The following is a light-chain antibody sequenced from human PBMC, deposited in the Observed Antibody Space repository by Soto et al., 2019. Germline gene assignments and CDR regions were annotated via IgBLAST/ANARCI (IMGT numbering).Light chain of an antibody. Sequence: DLQMTQSPPSVSASVGDRVTITCRASQDVGKWLAWYQQKPGKAPTLLIHGASSLQSGVPPRYSGSGYGTEFTLTISSLQSEDFAVYYCQQYNNWPRTFGQGTNVDIK. V-gene: IGKV1-12*01. CDR3: QQYNNWPRT. CDR1: QDVGKW. CDR2: GAS. J-gene: IGKJ1*01.